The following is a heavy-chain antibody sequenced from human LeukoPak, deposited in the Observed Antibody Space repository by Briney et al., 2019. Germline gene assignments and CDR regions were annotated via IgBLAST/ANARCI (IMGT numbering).Heavy chain of an antibody. CDR3: ARGLASGYPPIPFDY. Sequence: SETLSLTCTVSGGSISDYYWTWIRQPPGKGLEWIGHIYYSGNTIYNPSLKSRVTISVDTSKNQFSLNLTSVTAADTAIYYCARGLASGYPPIPFDYWGQGTLVTVSS. CDR2: IYYSGNT. D-gene: IGHD3-3*01. V-gene: IGHV4-59*12. J-gene: IGHJ4*02. CDR1: GGSISDYY.